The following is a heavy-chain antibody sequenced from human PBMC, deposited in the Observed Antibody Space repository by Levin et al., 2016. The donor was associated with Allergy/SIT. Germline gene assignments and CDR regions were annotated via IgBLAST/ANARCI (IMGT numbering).Heavy chain of an antibody. J-gene: IGHJ4*02. CDR1: GYSISNGYH. D-gene: IGHD3-16*01. CDR2: IYYSGNT. Sequence: SETLSLTCAVSGYSISNGYHWGWIRLPPGKPLELIGYIYYSGNTYYNPSLKSRVTMSVDTSKNQFSLRLSSVTAADTAVYYCAKDREVVTYWGQGTLVTVSS. CDR3: AKDREVVTY. V-gene: IGHV4-28*03.